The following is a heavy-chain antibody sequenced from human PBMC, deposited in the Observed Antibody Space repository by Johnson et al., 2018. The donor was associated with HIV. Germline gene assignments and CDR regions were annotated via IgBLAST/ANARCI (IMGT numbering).Heavy chain of an antibody. CDR3: ARAGVVDSYGSWKALDI. V-gene: IGHV3-11*04. J-gene: IGHJ3*02. D-gene: IGHD3-10*01. Sequence: QVQLVESGGDLVKAGGSLRLSCAASGSTFSDYYMSWIRQAPGKGLEWVSYISGSGGTIYYADSVKGRFTISRDNAMNSVYLQMNSLRAEDTAVYYCARAGVVDSYGSWKALDIWGQGTMVTVSS. CDR1: GSTFSDYY. CDR2: ISGSGGTI.